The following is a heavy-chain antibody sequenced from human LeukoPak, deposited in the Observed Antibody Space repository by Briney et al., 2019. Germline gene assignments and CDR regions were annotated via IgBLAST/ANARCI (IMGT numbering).Heavy chain of an antibody. D-gene: IGHD3-22*01. CDR1: GFTFSSYA. CDR2: ISYDGSNK. V-gene: IGHV3-30-3*01. J-gene: IGHJ4*02. Sequence: PGGSLRLSCAASGFTFSSYAMHWVRQAPGKGLEWVAVISYDGSNKYYADSVRGRFTISRDNSKNTLYLQMNSLRAEDTAVYYCARDPFTMIVVVFDYWGQGTLVTVSS. CDR3: ARDPFTMIVVVFDY.